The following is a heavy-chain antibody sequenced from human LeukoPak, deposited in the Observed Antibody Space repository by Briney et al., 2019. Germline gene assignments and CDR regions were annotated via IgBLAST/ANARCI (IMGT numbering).Heavy chain of an antibody. J-gene: IGHJ4*02. Sequence: SQTLSLTCTVSGGSISSGGYDWSWIRQHPGKGLEWIGYIYYSGSTYYNPSLKSRVTISVDTSKNQFTLKLSSVTAADTAVYYCARGGLYVWGSYRYGPVHYFDYWGQGTLVTVSS. CDR1: GGSISSGGYD. CDR2: IYYSGST. CDR3: ARGGLYVWGSYRYGPVHYFDY. V-gene: IGHV4-31*03. D-gene: IGHD3-16*02.